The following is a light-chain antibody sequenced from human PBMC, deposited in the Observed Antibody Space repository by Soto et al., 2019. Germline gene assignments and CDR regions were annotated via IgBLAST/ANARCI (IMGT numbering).Light chain of an antibody. V-gene: IGLV2-14*01. J-gene: IGLJ1*01. Sequence: QSALTQPASVSGSPGQSITISCSGTSSDVGSYDHVAWYQQFPGKTPKLMIYEVSNRPSGVSSRFSGSKSGNTASLTISGLQAEDEADYYCISYTGSSTSYVFGRGTKVTVL. CDR3: ISYTGSSTSYV. CDR2: EVS. CDR1: SSDVGSYDH.